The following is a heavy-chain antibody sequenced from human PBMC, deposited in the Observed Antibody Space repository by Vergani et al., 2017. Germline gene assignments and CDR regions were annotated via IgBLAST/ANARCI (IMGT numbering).Heavy chain of an antibody. CDR1: GGSLSSGGYS. CDR2: IYHSGST. V-gene: IGHV4-30-2*01. D-gene: IGHD3-16*01. J-gene: IGHJ4*02. CDR3: ARDGDRGIDY. Sequence: QLQLQESGSGLVKPSQTLSLTCAVSGGSLSSGGYSWGWIRQQPGKGLEWIGYIYHSGSTYYNPALKSRVTISVDRSKNQFSLKRSSVTAADTAVYYCARDGDRGIDYGGQGTLVAVSS.